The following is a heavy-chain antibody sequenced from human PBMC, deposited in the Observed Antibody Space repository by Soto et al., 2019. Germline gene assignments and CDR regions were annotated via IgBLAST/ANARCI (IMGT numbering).Heavy chain of an antibody. D-gene: IGHD3-22*01. J-gene: IGHJ4*02. V-gene: IGHV3-23*01. CDR1: GFTISSRDNHA. Sequence: GGSLRLSCAASGFTISSRDNHAMSWVRQAPGKGPEWISTISSDGSNRHYADSVKGRFTISRDNSKNTLYLQMNSLRAEDTAVYYCAKDRIDPNYHDSSGLSRYWGQGTLVTVSS. CDR3: AKDRIDPNYHDSSGLSRY. CDR2: ISSDGSNR.